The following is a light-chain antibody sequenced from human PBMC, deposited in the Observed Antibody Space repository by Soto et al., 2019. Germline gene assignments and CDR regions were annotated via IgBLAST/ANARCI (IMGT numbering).Light chain of an antibody. J-gene: IGLJ3*02. CDR1: SSNIGNNY. CDR2: AYS. V-gene: IGLV1-40*01. Sequence: QSVLTQPPSVSAAPGQKVTISCSVSSSNIGNNYVSWYQQLPGTAPKLLIYAYSNRPSGVPDRISGSSSATSASLAITGLQAEDEADYYCQSYDNILRAWVFGGGTKLTVL. CDR3: QSYDNILRAWV.